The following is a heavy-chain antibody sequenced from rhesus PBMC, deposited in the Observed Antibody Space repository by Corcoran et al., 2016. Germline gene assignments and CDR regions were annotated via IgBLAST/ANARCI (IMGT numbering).Heavy chain of an antibody. J-gene: IGHJ4*01. Sequence: QVKLQQWGEGLVKPSETLSLTCAVYGGSISGYYYWSWIRQTPGKGLEWIGDIDGNISSTTPTPSLKNRATISKATSKNHFSLRRSSVTAADTAVYYCARGGVQLADYWGQGVLVTVSS. CDR1: GGSISGYYY. D-gene: IGHD5-24*01. V-gene: IGHV4-73*01. CDR2: IDGNISST. CDR3: ARGGVQLADY.